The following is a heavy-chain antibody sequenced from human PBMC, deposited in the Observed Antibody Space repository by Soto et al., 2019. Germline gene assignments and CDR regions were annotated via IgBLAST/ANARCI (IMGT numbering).Heavy chain of an antibody. J-gene: IGHJ5*02. CDR2: ISTNSRYT. D-gene: IGHD3-9*01. V-gene: IGHV3-11*03. Sequence: GGSLRLSCAASGFTLSDYYMTWIRQAPGKGLEWISYISTNSRYTKYADSVKGRFTISRDDAKNSLYPQMNSLRVEDTAVHYCARVYDILTSAWLDPWGQGTLVTVSS. CDR3: ARVYDILTSAWLDP. CDR1: GFTLSDYY.